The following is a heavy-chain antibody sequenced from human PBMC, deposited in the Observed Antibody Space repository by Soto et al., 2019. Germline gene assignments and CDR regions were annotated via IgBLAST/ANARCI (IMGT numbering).Heavy chain of an antibody. D-gene: IGHD3-22*01. J-gene: IGHJ6*02. V-gene: IGHV1-3*01. CDR3: ARDPNDSSAYYHHYYYGMDV. Sequence: ASVKVSCKASGYTFTSYGIHWVRQAPGQRLEWTGWINAGNGNTKYSEKLQGRVTITRDTSASTAYLELSSLRSEDTAVYYCARDPNDSSAYYHHYYYGMDVWGQGTTVT. CDR2: INAGNGNT. CDR1: GYTFTSYG.